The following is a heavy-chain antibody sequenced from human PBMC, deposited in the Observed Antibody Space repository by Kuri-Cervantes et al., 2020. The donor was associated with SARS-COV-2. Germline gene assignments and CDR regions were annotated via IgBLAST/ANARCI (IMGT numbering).Heavy chain of an antibody. CDR3: AKVWGSGSYYNANWFDP. CDR2: ISSSSSYI. V-gene: IGHV3-21*04. D-gene: IGHD3-10*01. CDR1: GFTFSSYS. J-gene: IGHJ5*02. Sequence: LSLTCAASGFTFSSYSMNWVRQAPGKGLEWVSSISSSSSYIYYADSVKGRFTISRDNSKNTLYLQMNSLRAEDTAVYYCAKVWGSGSYYNANWFDPWGQGTLVTVSS.